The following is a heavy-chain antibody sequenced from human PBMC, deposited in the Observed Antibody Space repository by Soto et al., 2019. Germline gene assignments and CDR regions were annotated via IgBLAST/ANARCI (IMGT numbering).Heavy chain of an antibody. Sequence: ASVKVSCKASGYTFSTYGISWVRRAPGQGLEWMGWISAFNGDTKSAQKFQGRVTMTTDTSTSTAYMELRSLRSDDTAVYYCARDRSNYDSQDDWGQGSQVTVSS. CDR1: GYTFSTYG. J-gene: IGHJ4*02. CDR3: ARDRSNYDSQDD. CDR2: ISAFNGDT. V-gene: IGHV1-18*01. D-gene: IGHD3-22*01.